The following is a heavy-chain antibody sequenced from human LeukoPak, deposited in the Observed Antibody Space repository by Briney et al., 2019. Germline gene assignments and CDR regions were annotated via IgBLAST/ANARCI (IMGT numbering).Heavy chain of an antibody. CDR2: IYSSGST. V-gene: IGHV4-4*09. Sequence: SETLSLTCTVSGGSISSSFWSWIRQPPGKGLEWIGYIYSSGSTNYNPSLKSRVTISVDTSKYHFSLKLSSVTAADTAVYYCARTRGYSNDWFDPWGQGTLVTVSS. CDR1: GGSISSSF. CDR3: ARTRGYSNDWFDP. J-gene: IGHJ5*02. D-gene: IGHD4-11*01.